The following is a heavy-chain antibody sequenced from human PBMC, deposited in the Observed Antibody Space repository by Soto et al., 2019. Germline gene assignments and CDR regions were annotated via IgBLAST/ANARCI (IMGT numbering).Heavy chain of an antibody. CDR1: GGSIYTYY. V-gene: IGHV4-59*01. D-gene: IGHD5-12*01. J-gene: IGHJ4*02. CDR3: ARGGNRYSNVASGVGGFDY. CDR2: VYHTGAT. Sequence: PSETLSLTCNVSGGSIYTYYWNWIRQSPGKGLEWIAYVYHTGATNYNPSLKSRVTISLDTSKGQFSLNLTSLTTADTAVYFCARGGNRYSNVASGVGGFDYWGQGSLVTVSS.